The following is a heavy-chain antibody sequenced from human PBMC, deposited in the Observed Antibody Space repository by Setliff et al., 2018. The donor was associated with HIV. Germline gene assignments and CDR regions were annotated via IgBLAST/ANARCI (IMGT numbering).Heavy chain of an antibody. CDR3: ARGIYRPWGGYSAFATDAFET. Sequence: SETLSLTCSVSGDSFSTSSYFWSWIRHHPGKGLEWIGYIYYSGGTYYSPSLKSRVSMSIDTFKNQFSLNLTPVTAADTAVYYCARGIYRPWGGYSAFATDAFETWGQGTLVTVSS. J-gene: IGHJ3*02. D-gene: IGHD5-12*01. CDR2: IYYSGGT. V-gene: IGHV4-31*03. CDR1: GDSFSTSSYF.